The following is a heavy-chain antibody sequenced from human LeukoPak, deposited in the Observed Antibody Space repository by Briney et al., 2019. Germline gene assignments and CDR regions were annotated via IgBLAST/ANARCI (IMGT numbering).Heavy chain of an antibody. CDR2: ITGSGGTT. V-gene: IGHV3-23*01. D-gene: IGHD3-10*01. CDR1: GFTFSNYA. J-gene: IGHJ4*02. Sequence: GGSLRLSCTASGFTFSNYAMSWVRQAPGKGLEWVSDITGSGGTTHYADSVKGRFTISRDNAKNTLYLQMNSLRADDTAVYYCAKSAGYYASGSYSFDYWGQGTLVTVSS. CDR3: AKSAGYYASGSYSFDY.